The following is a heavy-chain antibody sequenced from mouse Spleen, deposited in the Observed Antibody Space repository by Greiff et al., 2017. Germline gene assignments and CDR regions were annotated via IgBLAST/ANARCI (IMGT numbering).Heavy chain of an antibody. D-gene: IGHD4-1*01. CDR3: AKRTGTRFDY. CDR2: INPSSGYT. CDR1: GYTFTSYT. J-gene: IGHJ2*01. V-gene: IGHV1-4*01. Sequence: VQLQQSGAELARPGASVKMSCKASGYTFTSYTMHWVKQRPGQGLEWIGYINPSSGYTKYNQKFKDKATLTADKSSSTAYMQLSSLTSEDSAVYFCAKRTGTRFDYWGQGTTLTVSS.